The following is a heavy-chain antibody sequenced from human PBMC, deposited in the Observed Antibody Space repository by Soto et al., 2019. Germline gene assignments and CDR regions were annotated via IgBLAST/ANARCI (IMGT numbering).Heavy chain of an antibody. D-gene: IGHD1-1*01. Sequence: QVLLVESGGGLVKAGGSLRLSCAASGFIFSDYYMSWVRQTPGKGLEWISYISTRSTYTNYADSVKGRFTISRDNTKNSLYLQMDSLRGEDTAGYYCARDLAWKRGKVGRYYYGMDVWGQGTTVTVSS. CDR1: GFIFSDYY. J-gene: IGHJ6*02. V-gene: IGHV3-11*06. CDR3: ARDLAWKRGKVGRYYYGMDV. CDR2: ISTRSTYT.